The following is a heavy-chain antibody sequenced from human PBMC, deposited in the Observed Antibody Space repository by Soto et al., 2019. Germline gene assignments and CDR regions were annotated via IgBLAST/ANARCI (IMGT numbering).Heavy chain of an antibody. V-gene: IGHV3-21*01. CDR2: ISSSSSYI. J-gene: IGHJ3*02. CDR1: GFTFSSYR. D-gene: IGHD3-22*01. Sequence: GGSLRLSFAPSGFTFSSYRMDWVRDAPLNWLEWGSSISSSSSYIYYADSLKGRFTISRDNAKNSLYLQMNSLRAEDTAVYYCATDSTTIVVNDAFDIWGQGTIVTVSS. CDR3: ATDSTTIVVNDAFDI.